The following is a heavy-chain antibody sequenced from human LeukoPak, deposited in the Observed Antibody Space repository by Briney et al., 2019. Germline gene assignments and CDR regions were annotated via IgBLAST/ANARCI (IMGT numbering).Heavy chain of an antibody. CDR3: AAATMYYDILTGYYFYAFDI. CDR1: GGSISSISYY. J-gene: IGHJ3*02. CDR2: IYYSGST. D-gene: IGHD3-9*01. V-gene: IGHV4-39*01. Sequence: PSETLSLTCTVSGGSISSISYYWGWIRQPPGKGLDWIGCIYYSGSTYYNPSLKSRVTISVDTSKHQFSLKLSSVTAADTAVYYCAAATMYYDILTGYYFYAFDIWGQGTMVTVSS.